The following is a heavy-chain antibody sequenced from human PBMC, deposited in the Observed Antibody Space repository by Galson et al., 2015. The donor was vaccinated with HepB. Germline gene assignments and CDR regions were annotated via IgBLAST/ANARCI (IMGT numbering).Heavy chain of an antibody. CDR2: ISSSSSYI. CDR3: AKDRGRGYSYGFFLGWGAEDDY. D-gene: IGHD5-18*01. Sequence: SLRLSCAASGFTFSSYSMNWVRQAPGKGLEWVSSISSSSSYIYYADSVKGRFTISRDNAKNSLYLQMNSLRAEDTGVYYCAKDRGRGYSYGFFLGWGAEDDYWGQGTLVTVSS. J-gene: IGHJ4*02. CDR1: GFTFSSYS. V-gene: IGHV3-21*04.